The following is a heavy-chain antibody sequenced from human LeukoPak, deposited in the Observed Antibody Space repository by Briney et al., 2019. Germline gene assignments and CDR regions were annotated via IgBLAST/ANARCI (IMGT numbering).Heavy chain of an antibody. CDR1: GGTFSSYA. CDR2: IIPIFGTA. D-gene: IGHD2-15*01. J-gene: IGHJ3*02. V-gene: IGHV1-69*05. CDR3: ARALMPHQADDAFDI. Sequence: SVKVSCKASGGTFSSYAISWVRQAPGQGLEWMGGIIPIFGTANYAQKFQGRVTITTDESTSTAYMELSSLRSEDTAVYYCARALMPHQADDAFDIXXQGTMVTVSS.